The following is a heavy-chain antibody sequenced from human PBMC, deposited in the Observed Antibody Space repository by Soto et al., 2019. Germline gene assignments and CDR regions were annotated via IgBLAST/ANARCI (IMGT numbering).Heavy chain of an antibody. V-gene: IGHV3-74*01. CDR2: ISIDGSST. CDR1: GFSFDNYW. CDR3: ARDRAPGEMATTFDY. J-gene: IGHJ4*02. Sequence: GGSLRLSCAASGFSFDNYWMHWVRQSPGKGLVWVSRISIDGSSTNYADSVKGRFTISRDNAKKTLYLLMNSLRAEDTAVYYCARDRAPGEMATTFDYWGLGTLVTVSS.